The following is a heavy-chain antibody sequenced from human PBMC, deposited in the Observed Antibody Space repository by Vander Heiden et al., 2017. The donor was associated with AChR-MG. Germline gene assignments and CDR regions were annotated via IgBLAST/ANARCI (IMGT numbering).Heavy chain of an antibody. CDR2: IYYSGST. CDR1: GGYISSSSYY. J-gene: IGHJ3*02. Sequence: QLQLQESGPGLVKPSETLSLTCTVSGGYISSSSYYWGWIRQPPGKGLEWIGSIYYSGSTYYNPSLKSRVTISVDTSKNQFSLKLSSVTAADTAVYYCARTQLLWFGESEDAFDIWGQGTMVTVSS. CDR3: ARTQLLWFGESEDAFDI. V-gene: IGHV4-39*01. D-gene: IGHD3-10*01.